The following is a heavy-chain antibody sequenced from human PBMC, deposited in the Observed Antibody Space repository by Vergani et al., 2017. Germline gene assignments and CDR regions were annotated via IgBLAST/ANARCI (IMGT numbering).Heavy chain of an antibody. CDR3: ARPRRYGSGGDYFDY. D-gene: IGHD3-10*01. Sequence: QLQLQESGPGLVKPSETLSLTCTVSGGSISSSSYYWGWIRPPPGKGLEWIGSIYYSGSTYYNPSLKSRVTISVDTSKNQFSLKLSSVTAADTAVYYCARPRRYGSGGDYFDYWGQGTLVTVSS. CDR2: IYYSGST. J-gene: IGHJ4*02. V-gene: IGHV4-39*01. CDR1: GGSISSSSYY.